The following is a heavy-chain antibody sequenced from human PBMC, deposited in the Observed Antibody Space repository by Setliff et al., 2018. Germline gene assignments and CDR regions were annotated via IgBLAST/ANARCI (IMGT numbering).Heavy chain of an antibody. CDR2: IDPKSGRT. V-gene: IGHV1-2*02. CDR1: GYPFVGYF. Sequence: ASVKVSCKTSGYPFVGYFIYWMRQAPGQGLEWVGWIDPKSGRTKRAVKFQGRVTMTRDASSSTIYMEVNSLTSDDTAVYFCAKQGDLAFDYWGQGTQVTVSS. D-gene: IGHD3-16*01. J-gene: IGHJ4*02. CDR3: AKQGDLAFDY.